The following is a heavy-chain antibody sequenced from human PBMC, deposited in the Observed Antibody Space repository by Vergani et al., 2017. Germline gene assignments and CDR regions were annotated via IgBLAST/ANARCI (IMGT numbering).Heavy chain of an antibody. J-gene: IGHJ4*02. CDR2: IYYSGRT. CDR1: GGSISSGGYH. D-gene: IGHD1/OR15-1a*01. V-gene: IGHV4-31*03. Sequence: QLQLQESGPGLVKPSETLSLTCTVSGGSISSGGYHSSWIRQHPGKGLEWIGSIYYSGRTYYNPSPKSRVTISVDTSKNQFSLKLSSVTAADTAVYYCARFWNKYYFDYWGQGTLVTVSS. CDR3: ARFWNKYYFDY.